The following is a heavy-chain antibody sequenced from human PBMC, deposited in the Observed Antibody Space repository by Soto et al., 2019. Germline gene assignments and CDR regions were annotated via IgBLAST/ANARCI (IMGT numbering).Heavy chain of an antibody. CDR3: ARSEGYYFDY. Sequence: GGSLRLSCAASGFTSSSYTVNWVRQAPGKGLEWVSYISTSSSTIYYADSVKGRFTISRDNSKNTLYLQMNSLRAEDTAVYYCARSEGYYFDYWGQGTLVTVSS. CDR2: ISTSSSTI. J-gene: IGHJ4*02. V-gene: IGHV3-48*01. CDR1: GFTSSSYT.